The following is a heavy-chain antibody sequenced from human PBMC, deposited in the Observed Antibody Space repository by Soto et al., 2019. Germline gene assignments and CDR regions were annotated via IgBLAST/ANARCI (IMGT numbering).Heavy chain of an antibody. CDR1: GFTLSGYS. V-gene: IGHV3-21*01. J-gene: IGHJ4*02. D-gene: IGHD3-3*02. Sequence: EVQLVESGGGLVKPGGSLRLSCAASGFTLSGYSMNWVRQAPGKGLEWVSSITSSSTYIDYADSVEGRFTISRDNAKNSLYLQMNSLRAEDTAVYYCARDQPSIAYYFDSWGQGTLVTVSS. CDR2: ITSSSTYI. CDR3: ARDQPSIAYYFDS.